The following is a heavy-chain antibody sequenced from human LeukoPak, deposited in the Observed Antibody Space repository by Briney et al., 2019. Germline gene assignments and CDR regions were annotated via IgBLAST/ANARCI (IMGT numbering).Heavy chain of an antibody. CDR3: AKTVVVITFRFDS. CDR1: GFSFNNYV. Sequence: GGSLRLSCAASGFSFNNYVMSWVRQAPGKGLEWVSAISGDGARTYYADSVKGRFTISRNNSKNTLDLQMNSLRAEDTAIYYCAKTVVVITFRFDSWGQGSLVTVSS. V-gene: IGHV3-23*01. CDR2: ISGDGART. D-gene: IGHD2-21*01. J-gene: IGHJ4*02.